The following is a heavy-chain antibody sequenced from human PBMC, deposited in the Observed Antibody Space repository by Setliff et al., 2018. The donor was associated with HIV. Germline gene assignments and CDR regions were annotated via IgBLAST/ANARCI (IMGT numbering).Heavy chain of an antibody. CDR3: ATDPSDGARWQQIDY. Sequence: ASVKVSCKASGYTFTSYYLHWLRQAPGQGLEWMGISYPSDGRTQYAQKFQGRVTMTEDTSTDTAYMELSSLRSEDTAVYYCATDPSDGARWQQIDYWGQGTLVTVSS. J-gene: IGHJ4*02. V-gene: IGHV1-46*01. CDR1: GYTFTSYY. CDR2: SYPSDGRT. D-gene: IGHD1-26*01.